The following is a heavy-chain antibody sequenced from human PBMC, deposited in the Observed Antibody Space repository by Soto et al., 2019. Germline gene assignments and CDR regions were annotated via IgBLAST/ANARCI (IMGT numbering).Heavy chain of an antibody. CDR3: ARELRFLEWLPAPYYYGMDV. CDR2: ISSSGSTI. V-gene: IGHV3-48*03. D-gene: IGHD3-3*01. Sequence: EVQLVESGGGLVQPGGSLRLSCAASGFTFSSYEMNWVRQAPGKGLEWVSYISSSGSTIYYADSVKGRFTISRDNAKNSLYLQMNSLRAEDTAVYYCARELRFLEWLPAPYYYGMDVWGQGTTVTVSS. CDR1: GFTFSSYE. J-gene: IGHJ6*02.